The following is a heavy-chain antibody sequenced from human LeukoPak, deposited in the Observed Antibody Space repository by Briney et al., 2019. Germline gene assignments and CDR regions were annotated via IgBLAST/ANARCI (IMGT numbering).Heavy chain of an antibody. CDR1: VDSLNNYH. J-gene: IGHJ3*02. V-gene: IGHV4-4*07. D-gene: IGHD2-15*01. CDR2: IYTREST. CDR3: ARGRYCSADICSGGDAFDI. Sequence: SSDTLSLICTVSVDSLNNYHWSWIRQPAGKGPEWIRRIYTRESTKYSPSLKSQVTMSVATSKNQFSVQLSSVTAENTAVYYCARGRYCSADICSGGDAFDIWGQGKMVSVSS.